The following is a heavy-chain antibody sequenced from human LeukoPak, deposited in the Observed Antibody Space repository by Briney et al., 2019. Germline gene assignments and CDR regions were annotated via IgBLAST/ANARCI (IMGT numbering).Heavy chain of an antibody. V-gene: IGHV1-2*02. Sequence: GASVKVSCKASGYTFTGYYMYWVRQAPGQGLEWMGWINPNSGGTNYAQKFQGRVTMTRDTSISTAYMELSRLRSDDTAVYYCARARGWNDVVDYWGQGTLVTVSS. J-gene: IGHJ4*02. CDR3: ARARGWNDVVDY. CDR1: GYTFTGYY. D-gene: IGHD1-1*01. CDR2: INPNSGGT.